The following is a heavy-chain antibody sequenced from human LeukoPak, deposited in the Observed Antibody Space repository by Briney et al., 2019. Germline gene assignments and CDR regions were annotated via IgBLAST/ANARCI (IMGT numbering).Heavy chain of an antibody. V-gene: IGHV3-48*01. CDR1: GFTFSSYS. Sequence: GGSLRLSCAASGFTFSSYSMNWVRQAPGKGLEWVSYISSSSSTIYYADSVKGRFTISRDNAKNTLYLQMNSLRAEDTAVYYCARGPPYYYGMDVWGQGTTVTVSS. CDR3: ARGPPYYYGMDV. CDR2: ISSSSSTI. J-gene: IGHJ6*02.